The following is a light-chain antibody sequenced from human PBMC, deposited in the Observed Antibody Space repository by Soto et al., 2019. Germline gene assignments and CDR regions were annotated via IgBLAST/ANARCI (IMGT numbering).Light chain of an antibody. J-gene: IGKJ1*01. CDR1: QSISTF. Sequence: EVVLTQSPATLSLSPGEKATLSCRASQSISTFLAWYQQKPGLAPRLLIYDASNRATGIPDRFSGSGSGTGFTLAISSLEPEDFAVYYCQQCANWPPKWSFGEGTKVEIE. CDR3: QQCANWPPKWS. CDR2: DAS. V-gene: IGKV3-11*01.